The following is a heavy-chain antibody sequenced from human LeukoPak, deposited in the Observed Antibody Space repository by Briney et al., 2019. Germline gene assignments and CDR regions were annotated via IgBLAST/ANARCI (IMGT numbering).Heavy chain of an antibody. CDR2: INPNSGGT. J-gene: IGHJ3*02. CDR3: ARVKGIAAGYDAFDI. CDR1: GYTFTGYY. V-gene: IGHV1-2*02. D-gene: IGHD6-13*01. Sequence: ASVKVSCKASGYTFTGYYMHWVRQAPGQGLEWMGWINPNSGGTNYAQKFQGRVTMTRDTSISTAYMELSRLRSDDTAVYYCARVKGIAAGYDAFDIWGQGTMVTVSS.